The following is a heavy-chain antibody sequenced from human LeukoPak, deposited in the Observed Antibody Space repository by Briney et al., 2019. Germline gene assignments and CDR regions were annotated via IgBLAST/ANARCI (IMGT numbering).Heavy chain of an antibody. J-gene: IGHJ4*02. CDR2: IWYDGSNK. CDR1: GFTFRSYG. V-gene: IGHV3-33*01. D-gene: IGHD5-18*01. Sequence: PGGSLRLSCAASGFTFRSYGMHWVRQAPGKGLEWVAVIWYDGSNKYYADSVKGRFTISRDNSKNTLYLQMNSLRAEDTAVYYCARDRSGGYSYGFFDYWGQGTLVTVSS. CDR3: ARDRSGGYSYGFFDY.